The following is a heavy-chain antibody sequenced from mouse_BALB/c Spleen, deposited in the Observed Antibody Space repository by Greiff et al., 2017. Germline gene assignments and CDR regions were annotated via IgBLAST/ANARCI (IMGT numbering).Heavy chain of an antibody. CDR3: ARYYYGSSYDWYFDV. D-gene: IGHD1-1*01. J-gene: IGHJ1*01. V-gene: IGHV5-4*02. Sequence: DVMLVESGGGLVKPGGSLKLSCAASGFTFSDYYMYWVRQTPEKRLEWVATISDGGSYTYYPDSVKGRFTISRDNAKNNLYLQMSSLKSEDTAMYYCARYYYGSSYDWYFDVWGAGTTVTVSS. CDR2: ISDGGSYT. CDR1: GFTFSDYY.